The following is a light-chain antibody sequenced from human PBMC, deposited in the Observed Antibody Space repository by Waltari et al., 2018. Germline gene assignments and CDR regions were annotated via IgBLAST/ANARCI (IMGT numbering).Light chain of an antibody. Sequence: DIQMTQSPSSLSASVGDRVTITCRTSQNISTYLNWYLQKPGKAPKLLIYAASSLQSGVPSRFSGSGSGTDFTLTISSLQPEDFATYYCQQSYTTPRTFGQGTKVEIK. CDR2: AAS. V-gene: IGKV1-39*01. J-gene: IGKJ1*01. CDR1: QNISTY. CDR3: QQSYTTPRT.